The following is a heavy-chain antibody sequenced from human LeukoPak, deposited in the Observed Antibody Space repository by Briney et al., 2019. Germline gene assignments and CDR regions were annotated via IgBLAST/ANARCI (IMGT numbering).Heavy chain of an antibody. CDR3: ARDNDITGTTSGY. CDR1: GFTFSSYS. CDR2: ISSSSSTI. V-gene: IGHV3-48*02. J-gene: IGHJ4*02. D-gene: IGHD1-7*01. Sequence: GGSLRLSCAASGFTFSSYSMNWVRQAPGKGLEWVSYISSSSSTIYYADSVKGRFTISRDNAKNSLYLQINSLRDEDTAVYYCARDNDITGTTSGYWGQGTLVTVSS.